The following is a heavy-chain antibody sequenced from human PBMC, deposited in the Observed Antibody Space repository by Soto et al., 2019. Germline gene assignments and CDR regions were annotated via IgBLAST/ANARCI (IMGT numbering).Heavy chain of an antibody. Sequence: NPSETLSLTCTVSGGSISSSSYYWGWIRQPPGKGLEWIGSIYYTGSTYYNPSLKSRVTISVDTSKNQFSLKLSSVTAADTAVYYCARRTHYYGSRVGGWFDPWGQGTLVTVSS. CDR1: GGSISSSSYY. J-gene: IGHJ5*02. CDR2: IYYTGST. CDR3: ARRTHYYGSRVGGWFDP. V-gene: IGHV4-39*01. D-gene: IGHD3-10*01.